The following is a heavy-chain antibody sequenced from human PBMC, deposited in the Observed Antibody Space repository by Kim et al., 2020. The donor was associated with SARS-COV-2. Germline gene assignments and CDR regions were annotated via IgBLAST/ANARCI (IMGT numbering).Heavy chain of an antibody. Sequence: SETLSLTCAVYGGSFSGYYWSWIRQPPGKGLEWIGEINHSGSTNYNPSLKSRVTISVDTSKNQFSLKLSSVTAADTAVYYCARGRGGVVTYYFDYWGQGT. D-gene: IGHD3-3*01. V-gene: IGHV4-34*01. CDR1: GGSFSGYY. J-gene: IGHJ4*02. CDR3: ARGRGGVVTYYFDY. CDR2: INHSGST.